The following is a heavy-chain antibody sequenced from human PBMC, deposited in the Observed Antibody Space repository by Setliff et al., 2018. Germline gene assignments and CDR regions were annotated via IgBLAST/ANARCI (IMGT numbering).Heavy chain of an antibody. CDR3: SRLVRYCTRTSCQRLSGGEF. V-gene: IGHV1-2*02. Sequence: ASVKVSCKASGYTFAGYYMHWVRQAPGQGLEWMGWINPNSGGANYAQKFQGRVTMTRDTSISTGYMELTSLGSDDTAVYYCSRLVRYCTRTSCQRLSGGEFWGQGTLVTVSS. D-gene: IGHD2-15*01. J-gene: IGHJ4*02. CDR1: GYTFAGYY. CDR2: INPNSGGA.